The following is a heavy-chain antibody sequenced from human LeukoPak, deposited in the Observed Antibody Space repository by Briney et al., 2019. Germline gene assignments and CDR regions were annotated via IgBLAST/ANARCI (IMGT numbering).Heavy chain of an antibody. CDR3: ARRTVYYYDTSVPLRGWFDP. D-gene: IGHD3-22*01. J-gene: IGHJ5*02. Sequence: SETLSLTCTLSGGSISSSSYYWAWIRQPPGKELEWIGSMYYSGNTYYNPSLRSRVFISGDTSKNQFSLKLRSVTAADTAVYYCARRTVYYYDTSVPLRGWFDPWGQGTLVTVSS. CDR2: MYYSGNT. V-gene: IGHV4-39*01. CDR1: GGSISSSSYY.